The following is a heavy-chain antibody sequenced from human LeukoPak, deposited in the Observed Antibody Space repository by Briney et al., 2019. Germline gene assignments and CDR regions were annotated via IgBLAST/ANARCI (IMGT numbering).Heavy chain of an antibody. CDR3: ARGARRWELLV. V-gene: IGHV1-46*01. CDR2: INPSGGST. J-gene: IGHJ4*02. Sequence: ASVKVSCKASGGTFSSYAISWVRQAPGQGREWMGIINPSGGSTSYAQKFQGRVTMTRDTSTSTVYMELSSLRSEDTAVYYCARGARRWELLVWGQGTLVTVSS. D-gene: IGHD1-26*01. CDR1: GGTFSSYA.